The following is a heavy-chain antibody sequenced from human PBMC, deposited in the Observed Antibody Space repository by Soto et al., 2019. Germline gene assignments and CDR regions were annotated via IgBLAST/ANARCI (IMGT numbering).Heavy chain of an antibody. CDR2: INTFGSNI. CDR3: ARVAY. CDR1: GFIFASYG. V-gene: IGHV3-21*01. J-gene: IGHJ4*02. Sequence: GGSLRLSCAASGFIFASYGMHWVRQAPGKGLEWVSSINTFGSNIYYADSVKGRFIISRDNAQNSLFLQMNTLRPEDTAMYYCARVAYWGPGTQVTVSS.